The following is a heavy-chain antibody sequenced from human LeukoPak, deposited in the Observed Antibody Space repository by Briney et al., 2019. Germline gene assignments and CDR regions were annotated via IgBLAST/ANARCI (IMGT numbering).Heavy chain of an antibody. J-gene: IGHJ4*02. V-gene: IGHV4-59*08. CDR2: IYYSGST. CDR1: VGSNRDYY. D-gene: IGHD2-15*01. CDR3: ASHPGVAAADY. Sequence: SDTLSLTCTVSVGSNRDYYWSWIRHPTGKGLECIGYIYYSGSTNYNPSLNSLVTVSAETTKNQISLKLTSVTAADTAVYYCASHPGVAAADYWGQGTLVTVSS.